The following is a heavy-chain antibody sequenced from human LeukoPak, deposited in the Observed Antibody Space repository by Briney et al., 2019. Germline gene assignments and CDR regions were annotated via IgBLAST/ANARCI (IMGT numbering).Heavy chain of an antibody. CDR2: IKPDGSAE. Sequence: GGSLRLSCATSGFTFSSNWMSWVRLAPGRGLDWVANIKPDGSAEYYAASVKGRFTVSRDNAKNSLYLQMNSLRVEDTAVYYCARANNCSWHNWGQGTLVTVSS. D-gene: IGHD6-13*01. J-gene: IGHJ4*02. CDR1: GFTFSSNW. V-gene: IGHV3-7*01. CDR3: ARANNCSWHN.